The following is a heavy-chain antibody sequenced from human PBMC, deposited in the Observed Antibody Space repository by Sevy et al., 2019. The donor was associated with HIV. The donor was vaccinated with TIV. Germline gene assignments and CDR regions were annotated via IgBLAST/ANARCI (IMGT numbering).Heavy chain of an antibody. CDR3: ATILPAGVPAEYFQH. D-gene: IGHD6-19*01. V-gene: IGHV3-7*01. Sequence: GGSLRLSCAASGLTFSSYWMTWVRQAPGKGLEWVANINQGGSQEDNVDSVKGRFTISRDKAKNSLYLKINSLRAEDTAVYYCATILPAGVPAEYFQHWGQGTLVTVSS. CDR1: GLTFSSYW. CDR2: INQGGSQE. J-gene: IGHJ1*01.